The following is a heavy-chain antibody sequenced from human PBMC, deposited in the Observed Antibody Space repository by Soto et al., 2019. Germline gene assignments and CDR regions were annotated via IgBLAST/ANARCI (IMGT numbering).Heavy chain of an antibody. CDR1: GFTFSSYA. J-gene: IGHJ4*02. V-gene: IGHV3-30-3*01. D-gene: IGHD2-2*01. Sequence: QVQLVESGGGGVQPGRSLRLSCAASGFTFSSYAMHWVRQAPGKGLEWVAVISYDGSNKYYADSVKGRFTISRDNSKNTLYLQMNSLRAEDKAVYYCARGPSSLTRFDYWGQGTLVSVSS. CDR3: ARGPSSLTRFDY. CDR2: ISYDGSNK.